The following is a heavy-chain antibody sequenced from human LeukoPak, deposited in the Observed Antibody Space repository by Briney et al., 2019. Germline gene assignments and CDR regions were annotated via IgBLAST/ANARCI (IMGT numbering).Heavy chain of an antibody. J-gene: IGHJ6*03. Sequence: GGSLRLSCPASGFTLTSYGMSWVRQAPGKGLEWVSGISGSAGSTHYADSVKGRFTISRDDSKNTLYLQMNSLRAEDTAVYYCAKEGRRNFGSRSYYEGNFMDVWGKGTTVTVSS. CDR3: AKEGRRNFGSRSYYEGNFMDV. D-gene: IGHD3-10*01. CDR2: ISGSAGST. CDR1: GFTLTSYG. V-gene: IGHV3-23*01.